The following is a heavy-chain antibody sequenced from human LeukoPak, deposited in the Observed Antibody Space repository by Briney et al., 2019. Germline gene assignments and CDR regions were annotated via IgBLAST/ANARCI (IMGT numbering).Heavy chain of an antibody. J-gene: IGHJ6*02. V-gene: IGHV4-38-2*02. Sequence: SETLSLTCTVSGYSISSGYYWGWIRQPPGKGLEWIGSIYHSGSTYYNPSLKSRVTISVDTSKNQFSLKLSSVTAADTAVYYCARDDHGDYNYYYYGMDVWGQGTTVTVSS. CDR2: IYHSGST. CDR1: GYSISSGYY. CDR3: ARDDHGDYNYYYYGMDV. D-gene: IGHD4-17*01.